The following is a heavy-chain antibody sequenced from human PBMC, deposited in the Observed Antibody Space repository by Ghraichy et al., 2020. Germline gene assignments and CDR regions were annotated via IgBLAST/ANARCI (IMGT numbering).Heavy chain of an antibody. Sequence: GGSLRLSCAASGFTFTTYSMYWVRQAPGKGLEWVAVISHDGSKKYYGDSVKGRFTISRDNSKSTLYLEMNSLRAEDTAVYYCSRDIKSSYWSYYYYPMDVWGQGTPVTVSS. D-gene: IGHD6-13*01. J-gene: IGHJ6*02. V-gene: IGHV3-30-3*01. CDR1: GFTFTTYS. CDR2: ISHDGSKK. CDR3: SRDIKSSYWSYYYYPMDV.